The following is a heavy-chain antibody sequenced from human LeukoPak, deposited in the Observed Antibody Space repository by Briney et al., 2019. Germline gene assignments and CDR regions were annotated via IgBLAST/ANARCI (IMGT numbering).Heavy chain of an antibody. CDR3: ASPGSGRHAFDI. J-gene: IGHJ3*02. V-gene: IGHV4-34*01. D-gene: IGHD3-10*01. CDR2: INHSGST. CDR1: GGSFSGYY. Sequence: PSETLSLTCAVYGGSFSGYYWSWIRQPPGKGLEWIGEINHSGSTNYNPSLKSRVTISVGTSKNQFSLKLSSVTAADTAVYYCASPGSGRHAFDIWGQGTMVTVSS.